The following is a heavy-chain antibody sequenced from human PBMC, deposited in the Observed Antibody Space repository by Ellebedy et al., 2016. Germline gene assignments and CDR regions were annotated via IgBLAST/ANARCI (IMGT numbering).Heavy chain of an antibody. CDR1: GFTFSSYG. V-gene: IGHV3-30*18. D-gene: IGHD5-12*01. CDR2: ISNDGSKK. J-gene: IGHJ6*02. Sequence: GGSLRLXXAASGFTFSSYGMHCVRQAPGKGLEWVAVISNDGSKKYYADSVKGRFTISRENSENTLYLQMNSLRAEDTAVYYCAKDLSGYDFPYYYGMDVWGQGTTVTVSS. CDR3: AKDLSGYDFPYYYGMDV.